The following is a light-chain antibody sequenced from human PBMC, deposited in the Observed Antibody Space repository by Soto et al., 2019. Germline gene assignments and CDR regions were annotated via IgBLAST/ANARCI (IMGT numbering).Light chain of an antibody. Sequence: QSALTQPPSAYGSPGQSVPISCTGTSSDVGGYNHVSWYQQHPGKAPKVMIYDVNKRPSGVPDRFSGSKSGNTASLTVSGLQAEDEADYYCRSHAGSDNPFVFGTGTKLTVL. V-gene: IGLV2-8*01. CDR1: SSDVGGYNH. CDR3: RSHAGSDNPFV. J-gene: IGLJ1*01. CDR2: DVN.